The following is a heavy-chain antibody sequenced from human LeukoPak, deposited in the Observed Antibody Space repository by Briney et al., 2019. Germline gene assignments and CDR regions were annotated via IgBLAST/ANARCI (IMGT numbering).Heavy chain of an antibody. V-gene: IGHV4-34*01. Sequence: PSETLSLTCAVYGGSFSGYYWSWIRQPPGKGLEWIGEINHSGSTNYNPSLKSRVTISVDTSKNQFSLKLSSVTAADTAVYYYAREGITIFGVVIGKNWFDPWGQGTLVTVSS. CDR1: GGSFSGYY. J-gene: IGHJ5*02. D-gene: IGHD3-3*01. CDR2: INHSGST. CDR3: AREGITIFGVVIGKNWFDP.